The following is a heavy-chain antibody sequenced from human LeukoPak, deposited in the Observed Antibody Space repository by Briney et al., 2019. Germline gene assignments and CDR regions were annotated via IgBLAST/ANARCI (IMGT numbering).Heavy chain of an antibody. D-gene: IGHD3-22*01. CDR2: IVVGSGNT. CDR1: GFTFTSSA. CDR3: AAEVDYYDSSGYYSPWYTPER. J-gene: IGHJ4*02. V-gene: IGHV1-58*01. Sequence: SVKVSCKASGFTFTSSAVQWVRQARGQRLEWIGWIVVGSGNTNYAQKFQERVTITGDMSTSTAYMELSSLRSEDTAVYYCAAEVDYYDSSGYYSPWYTPERWGQGTLVTVSS.